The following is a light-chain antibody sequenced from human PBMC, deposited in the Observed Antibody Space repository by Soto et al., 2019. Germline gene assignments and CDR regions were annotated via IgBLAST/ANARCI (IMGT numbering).Light chain of an antibody. CDR2: LNSDGTH. J-gene: IGLJ2*01. CDR1: SGHSSYT. CDR3: QTWDTGIHV. Sequence: QSVLTQSPSASASLGASVKLTCTLSSGHSSYTIAWHQQRPEKGPQYLMKLNSDGTHNRGDGIPNRFSGSSSGAERYLTISSLQSEDEADYYCQTWDTGIHVFGGGTKVTVL. V-gene: IGLV4-69*01.